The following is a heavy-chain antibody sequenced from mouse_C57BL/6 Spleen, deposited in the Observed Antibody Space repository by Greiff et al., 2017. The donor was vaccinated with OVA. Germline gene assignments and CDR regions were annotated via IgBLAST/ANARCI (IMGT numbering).Heavy chain of an antibody. J-gene: IGHJ2*01. D-gene: IGHD2-2*01. CDR2: IDPSDSET. CDR3: ARLRGYDGGDY. V-gene: IGHV1-52*01. Sequence: QVQLQQPGAELVRPGSSVKLSCKASGYTFTSYWMHWVKQRPIQGLEWIGNIDPSDSETHYNQKFKDKATLTVDKSSSTAYMQLSSLTSEDSAVYYCARLRGYDGGDYWGQGTTLTVSS. CDR1: GYTFTSYW.